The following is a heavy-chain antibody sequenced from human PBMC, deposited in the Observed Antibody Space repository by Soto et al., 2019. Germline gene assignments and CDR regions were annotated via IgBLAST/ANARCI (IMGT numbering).Heavy chain of an antibody. Sequence: EVQLLESGGGLVQPGGSLRLSCAASGFTFNNYAMTWVRQAPGKGLEWVSAISGGGDTTSYADSVKGRFTVSRDGSKNMLYLQMSSLRAADTALYYCAKGRGGSGSLTPRVDFWGQGTLVTVSS. J-gene: IGHJ4*02. CDR1: GFTFNNYA. D-gene: IGHD3-10*01. V-gene: IGHV3-23*01. CDR3: AKGRGGSGSLTPRVDF. CDR2: ISGGGDTT.